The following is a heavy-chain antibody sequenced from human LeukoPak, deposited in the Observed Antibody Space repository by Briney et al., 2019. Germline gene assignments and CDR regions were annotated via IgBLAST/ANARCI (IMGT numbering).Heavy chain of an antibody. CDR1: GFTFSSYA. CDR2: ISGSGGST. CDR3: VMTGYYSSQKTGDY. V-gene: IGHV3-23*01. D-gene: IGHD3-9*01. J-gene: IGHJ4*02. Sequence: PGGFLRLSCAASGFTFSSYAMSWVRQARGKGLEWGSAISGSGGSTDYADSVKGRFTISRDNSKNTLYLQMNSLLFYNQTAEYGVMTGYYSSQKTGDYWGPGTLVTVS.